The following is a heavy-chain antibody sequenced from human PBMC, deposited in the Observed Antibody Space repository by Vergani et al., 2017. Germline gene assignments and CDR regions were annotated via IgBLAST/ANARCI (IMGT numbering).Heavy chain of an antibody. CDR3: ARDPGMYLTGYYPYYFDY. J-gene: IGHJ4*02. D-gene: IGHD3-9*01. V-gene: IGHV3-30*03. Sequence: VQLVESGGGLVQPGRSLRLSCAASGFTFSSYGMHWVRQAPGKGLEWVAVISYDGSNKYYADSVKGRFTISRDNSKNTLYLQMNSLRAEDTAVYYCARDPGMYLTGYYPYYFDYWGQGTLVTVSS. CDR2: ISYDGSNK. CDR1: GFTFSSYG.